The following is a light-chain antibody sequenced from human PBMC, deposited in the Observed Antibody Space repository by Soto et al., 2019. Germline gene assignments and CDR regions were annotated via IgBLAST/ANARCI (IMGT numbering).Light chain of an antibody. CDR3: PQYGSSPGS. V-gene: IGKV3-20*01. J-gene: IGKJ3*01. CDR1: QSVSSSY. CDR2: GAS. Sequence: EIVLTQSPGTLSLSPGERATLSCRASQSVSSSYLAWYQQKPGQAPRLLIYGASSRATGIPDRVSVGGSGTDFTLPISRLETEDFAAYYCPQYGSSPGSLGPGTKVNIK.